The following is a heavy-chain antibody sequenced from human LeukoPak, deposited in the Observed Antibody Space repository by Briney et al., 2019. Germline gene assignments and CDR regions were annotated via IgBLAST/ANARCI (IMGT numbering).Heavy chain of an antibody. Sequence: GGSLRLSCAASGFTFRNYWMGWVRQAPGKGLGWVSYIDTSTTTIYYADSVKGRFTISRDNAKSSLYLQMNSLRAEDTALYYCARCRGGATCDHWGQGTLVTVSS. D-gene: IGHD4/OR15-4a*01. V-gene: IGHV3-48*04. CDR2: IDTSTTTI. CDR1: GFTFRNYW. J-gene: IGHJ5*02. CDR3: ARCRGGATCDH.